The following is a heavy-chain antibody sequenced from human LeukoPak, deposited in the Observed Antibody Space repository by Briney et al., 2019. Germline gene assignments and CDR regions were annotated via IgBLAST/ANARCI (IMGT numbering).Heavy chain of an antibody. CDR2: ISSSSSYI. J-gene: IGHJ4*02. D-gene: IGHD3-22*01. CDR1: GFTFSSYS. CDR3: ARGLSYYDSSGYYYVVTYFDY. V-gene: IGHV3-21*01. Sequence: KSGGSLRLSCAASGFTFSSYSMNWVRQAPGKGLEWVSSISSSSSYIYYADSVKGRFTISRDNAKNSLYPQMNSLRAEDTAVYYCARGLSYYDSSGYYYVVTYFDYWGQGTLVTVSS.